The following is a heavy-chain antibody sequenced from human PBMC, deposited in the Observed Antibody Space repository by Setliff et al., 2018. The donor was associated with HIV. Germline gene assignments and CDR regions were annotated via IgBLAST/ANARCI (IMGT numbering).Heavy chain of an antibody. J-gene: IGHJ3*02. CDR2: IDYSGNT. Sequence: SETLSLTCTVSGGSIGSTDYYWGWIRQPPGKGLEWIGTIDYSGNTYYNPSLKSRVTISVDTSKNQFSLKLSSVTAADTAVYYCASGGVDFAWGSYSPVPIWGQGTMVTVSS. CDR1: GGSIGSTDYY. CDR3: ASGGVDFAWGSYSPVPI. D-gene: IGHD3-16*01. V-gene: IGHV4-39*07.